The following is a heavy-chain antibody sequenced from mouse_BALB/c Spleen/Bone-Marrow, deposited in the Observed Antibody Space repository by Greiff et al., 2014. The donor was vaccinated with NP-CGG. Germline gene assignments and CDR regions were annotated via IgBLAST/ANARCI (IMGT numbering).Heavy chain of an antibody. CDR2: INPSSGYT. CDR1: GYTFTGYT. J-gene: IGHJ1*01. V-gene: IGHV1-4*01. D-gene: IGHD1-1*01. CDR3: AKGLIYYYGRRGGYFDV. Sequence: LVESGAELARPGASVKMSCEASGYTFTGYTMHWVKQRPGQGLEWIGYINPSSGYTNYNQRFKDKATLTADKSSSTAYMQLSSLTSEDSAVYYCAKGLIYYYGRRGGYFDVWGAGTTVTVSS.